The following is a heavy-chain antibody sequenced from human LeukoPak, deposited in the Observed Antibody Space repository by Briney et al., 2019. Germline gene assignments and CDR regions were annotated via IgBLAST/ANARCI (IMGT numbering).Heavy chain of an antibody. CDR2: IIPILGIA. V-gene: IGHV1-69*04. Sequence: ASVKVSCKASGGTFSGYTISWVRQAPGQGLEWMGRIIPILGIANYAQKFQGRVTITADKSTSTAYMELSSLRSEDTAVYYCARDLVMNIVVVPAAIKADAFDIRGQGTMVTVSS. D-gene: IGHD2-2*02. J-gene: IGHJ3*02. CDR3: ARDLVMNIVVVPAAIKADAFDI. CDR1: GGTFSGYT.